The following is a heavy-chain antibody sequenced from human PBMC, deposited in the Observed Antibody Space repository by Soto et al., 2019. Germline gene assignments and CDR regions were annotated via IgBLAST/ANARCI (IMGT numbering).Heavy chain of an antibody. CDR3: ARDEGGYDILTGYYKAHHFDQ. D-gene: IGHD3-9*01. CDR1: GYTFGHFY. CDR2: ISPHNRNT. V-gene: IGHV1-18*01. Sequence: QVQLVQSGAAVKRPGDSVKVSCQASGYTFGHFYITWVRQAPGQGLEWMGAISPHNRNTNYAKKFRGRVTMTTDTSTTTSYMELRSLRSDDTAVYYCARDEGGYDILTGYYKAHHFDQWGQGALVTVSS. J-gene: IGHJ4*02.